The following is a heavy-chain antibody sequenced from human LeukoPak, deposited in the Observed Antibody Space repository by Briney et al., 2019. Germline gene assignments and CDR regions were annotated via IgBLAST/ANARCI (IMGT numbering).Heavy chain of an antibody. V-gene: IGHV3-7*01. CDR1: GFTFSSYW. Sequence: PGGSLILSCSASGFTFSSYWISWFRQAPGKRLEWWANINQDGSDKYYVDSVKGRFTISRDNSKNTLYLQMNSVRAEETAVYYCAKDFFLRECSWGSCQGDYWGQGTVVTVST. CDR2: INQDGSDK. J-gene: IGHJ4*02. CDR3: AKDFFLRECSWGSCQGDY. D-gene: IGHD2-15*01.